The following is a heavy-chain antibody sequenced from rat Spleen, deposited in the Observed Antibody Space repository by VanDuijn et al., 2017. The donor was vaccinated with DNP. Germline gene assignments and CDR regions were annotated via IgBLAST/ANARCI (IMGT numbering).Heavy chain of an antibody. CDR3: AIQLGVFDY. V-gene: IGHV3-1*01. D-gene: IGHD5-1*01. CDR1: GYSITSNY. J-gene: IGHJ2*01. Sequence: EVQLQESGPGLVKPSQSLSLTCSVTGYSITSNYWGWIRKFPGNKVEWIGHISYSGTTSYNPSLKSRFSITRDTSKNQFFLQVNSVRNEDTATYYCAIQLGVFDYWGQGVMVIVSS. CDR2: ISYSGTT.